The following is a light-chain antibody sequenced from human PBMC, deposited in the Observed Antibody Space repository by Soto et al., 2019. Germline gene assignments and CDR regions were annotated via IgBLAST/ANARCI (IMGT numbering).Light chain of an antibody. CDR3: LQQDSYPWT. V-gene: IGKV1-17*03. CDR2: AAS. Sequence: IPMTQSPSAMSASVGYTVTITCRASQGISNFLAWFQQKPGKVPKRLIYAASTLQSGVPSRFSGSGSGTEFTLTISGLKTEDFATYYCLQQDSYPWTFGQGTKVDIK. J-gene: IGKJ1*01. CDR1: QGISNF.